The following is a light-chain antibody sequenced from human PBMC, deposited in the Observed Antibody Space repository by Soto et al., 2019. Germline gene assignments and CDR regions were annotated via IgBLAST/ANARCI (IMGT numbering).Light chain of an antibody. CDR1: QSIKSW. J-gene: IGKJ2*01. CDR3: QQSNSYSLYT. Sequence: DIQMTQSPSTLSASVGDRVTITCRASQSIKSWLAWYQQKPGKAPKLLISKASSLESGVPSRFSGSGSGTDFTLTISCLQPDDFATYYCQQSNSYSLYTFGXGT. V-gene: IGKV1-5*03. CDR2: KAS.